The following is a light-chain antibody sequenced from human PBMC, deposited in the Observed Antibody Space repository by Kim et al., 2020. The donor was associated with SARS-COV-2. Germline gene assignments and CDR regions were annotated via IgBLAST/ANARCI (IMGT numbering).Light chain of an antibody. Sequence: ATRYAPIGGRVTITCRASQSIGGWLAWYQQKPGKAPKLLIYHASSLESGVPSRFSGSGSGTEFTLTINSLQPDDFATYYCQHLGTFGLGTKVDIK. V-gene: IGKV1-5*01. J-gene: IGKJ3*01. CDR1: QSIGGW. CDR2: HAS. CDR3: QHLGT.